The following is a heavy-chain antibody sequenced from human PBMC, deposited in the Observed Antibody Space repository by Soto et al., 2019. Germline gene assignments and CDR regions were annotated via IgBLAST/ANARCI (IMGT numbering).Heavy chain of an antibody. CDR3: AKEGPDNMEAESPFDY. CDR2: ISGSGGST. D-gene: IGHD1-1*01. Sequence: HPGGSLRLSCAASGFTFSSYAMSWVRQAPGKGLEWVSAISGSGGSTYYADSVKGRFTISRDNSKNTLYLQMNSLRAEDTAVYYCAKEGPDNMEAESPFDYWGQGTLVTVSS. CDR1: GFTFSSYA. V-gene: IGHV3-23*01. J-gene: IGHJ4*02.